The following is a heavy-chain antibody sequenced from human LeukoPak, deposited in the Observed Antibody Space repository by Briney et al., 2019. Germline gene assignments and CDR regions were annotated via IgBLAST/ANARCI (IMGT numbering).Heavy chain of an antibody. J-gene: IGHJ4*02. CDR1: GGSINNGDLY. CDR3: VSAPNPFYFDF. Sequence: SETLSLTCTVSGGSINNGDLYWSWIRHHPGAGLEWIGNIYYTGSTYYNPSLESRVTISVDTSKNQFSLTLNSVIAADTAVYYCVSAPNPFYFDFWGQGTLVTVSA. CDR2: IYYTGST. D-gene: IGHD2-15*01. V-gene: IGHV4-31*03.